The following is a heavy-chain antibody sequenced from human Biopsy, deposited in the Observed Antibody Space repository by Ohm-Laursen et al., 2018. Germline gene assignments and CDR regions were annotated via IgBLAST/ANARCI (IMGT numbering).Heavy chain of an antibody. CDR1: GYSFTDYY. D-gene: IGHD3-10*01. CDR2: INPSGGST. Sequence: ASVKVSCKASGYSFTDYYIHWVRQAPGQGLEWMGKINPSGGSTSYAQKFQGRVTMTRDTSTTTVYMELSSLRSEDTAVYYCARGRMGGRGDPPDHWGQGTLVTVSS. CDR3: ARGRMGGRGDPPDH. V-gene: IGHV1-46*01. J-gene: IGHJ4*02.